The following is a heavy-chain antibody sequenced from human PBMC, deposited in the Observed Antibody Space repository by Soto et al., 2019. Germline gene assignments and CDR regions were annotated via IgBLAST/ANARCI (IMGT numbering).Heavy chain of an antibody. CDR3: AGWGGVGVAGSAAFDM. D-gene: IGHD3-3*01. V-gene: IGHV1-2*02. Sequence: QLHLVQSGAVVKKPGASVTVSCSASGYPVTAYYMHWVRQAPGRGLEWMGGINPATGAAKYTPTFQGRATMPRDTSTRTVFMELSGLTSEDTAVFFCAGWGGVGVAGSAAFDMWGQGTVVTVSS. J-gene: IGHJ3*02. CDR2: INPATGAA. CDR1: GYPVTAYY.